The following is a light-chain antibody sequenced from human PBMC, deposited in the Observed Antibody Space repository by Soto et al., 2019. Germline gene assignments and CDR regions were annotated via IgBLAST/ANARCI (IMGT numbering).Light chain of an antibody. V-gene: IGLV1-44*01. CDR2: SNN. Sequence: QPVLTQPPSASATPGQRVNISCSGSSSNIGKNTVNWYQQLPGTAPKLVIYSNNQRPSGVPDRFSGSKSGTSASLAISGLQSEDEADYYCAAWDDSLNGNVFGTGTKLTVL. CDR3: AAWDDSLNGNV. CDR1: SSNIGKNT. J-gene: IGLJ1*01.